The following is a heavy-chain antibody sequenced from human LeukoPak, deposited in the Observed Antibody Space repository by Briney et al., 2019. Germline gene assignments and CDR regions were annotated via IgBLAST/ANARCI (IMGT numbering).Heavy chain of an antibody. CDR3: ASSGSGYYSNYGWYLDL. J-gene: IGHJ2*01. V-gene: IGHV4-59*01. CDR2: IYYSGST. D-gene: IGHD4-11*01. Sequence: PSETLSLTCTVSGGSISSYYWSWIRQPPGKGLEWIGYIYYSGSTDYNPSLKSRVTISVDTSKNQFSLKLSSVTAADTAVYYCASSGSGYYSNYGWYLDLWGRGTLVTVSS. CDR1: GGSISSYY.